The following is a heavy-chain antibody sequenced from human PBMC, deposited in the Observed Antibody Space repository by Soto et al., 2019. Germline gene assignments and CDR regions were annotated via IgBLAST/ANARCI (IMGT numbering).Heavy chain of an antibody. D-gene: IGHD5-18*01. CDR2: IYYSGST. J-gene: IGHJ3*02. CDR3: ARDQGDSYGLDAFDI. V-gene: IGHV4-59*01. CDR1: GGSISSYY. Sequence: SETLSLTCTVSGGSISSYYWSWTRQPPGKGLEWIGYIYYSGSTNYNPSLKSRVTISVDTSKNQFSLKLSSVTAADTAVYYCARDQGDSYGLDAFDIWGQGTMVTVSS.